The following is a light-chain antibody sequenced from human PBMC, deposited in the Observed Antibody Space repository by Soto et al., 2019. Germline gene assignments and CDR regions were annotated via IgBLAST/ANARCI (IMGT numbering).Light chain of an antibody. CDR3: QQRSNWPPIT. V-gene: IGKV3-11*01. J-gene: IGKJ5*01. Sequence: EIVLTQSPATLSLSPGERATLSCRASKSVSSFLAWYQQKPCQATRLLIYDASNSATGIPARFSCSGSGTDFTLSICCLEPEDFAVYYCQQRSNWPPITFGQGTRLEIK. CDR1: KSVSSF. CDR2: DAS.